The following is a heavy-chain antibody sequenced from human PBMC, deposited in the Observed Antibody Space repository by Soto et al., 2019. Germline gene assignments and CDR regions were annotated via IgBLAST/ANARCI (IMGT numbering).Heavy chain of an antibody. J-gene: IGHJ4*02. V-gene: IGHV3-33*01. D-gene: IGHD2-2*01. CDR1: GFTFSSYC. Sequence: QVQLVESGGGVVQPGRSLRLSCAASGFTFSSYCMHWVRQAPGKGLEWVAVIWYDGSNKYYADSVKGRFTISRDNSKNTLYLLMNSLRAEDTAVYYCASRSPALDYWGQGTLVTVSS. CDR3: ASRSPALDY. CDR2: IWYDGSNK.